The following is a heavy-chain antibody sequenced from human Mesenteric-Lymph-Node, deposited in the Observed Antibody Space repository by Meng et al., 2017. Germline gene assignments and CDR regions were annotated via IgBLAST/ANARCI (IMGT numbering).Heavy chain of an antibody. CDR2: IDPKRGGT. CDR1: GYTFTDHY. Sequence: QVQLVQSGAEVKKPGASLKVSCKASGYTFTDHYMYWVRQAPGQGLEWMGRIDPKRGGTKYAQKFQGRATMTRDTSISTAYMELSRLRSDDTAVYYCARDVLNNWFDPWGQGTLVTVYS. CDR3: ARDVLNNWFDP. V-gene: IGHV1-2*06. J-gene: IGHJ5*02. D-gene: IGHD3-16*01.